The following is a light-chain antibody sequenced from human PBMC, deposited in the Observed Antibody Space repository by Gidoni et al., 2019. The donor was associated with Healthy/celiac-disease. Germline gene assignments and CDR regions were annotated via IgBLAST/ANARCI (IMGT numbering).Light chain of an antibody. J-gene: IGKJ1*01. Sequence: EIVMTQSPATLSVSPGERATLSCRASQSVSSNLAWYQQKPGQAPRLLIYGASIRATGIPARFSGSGSGTEFTLTISSLQSGDFAVYYCQQYNNWPRTFXXXTKVEIQ. V-gene: IGKV3-15*01. CDR3: QQYNNWPRT. CDR2: GAS. CDR1: QSVSSN.